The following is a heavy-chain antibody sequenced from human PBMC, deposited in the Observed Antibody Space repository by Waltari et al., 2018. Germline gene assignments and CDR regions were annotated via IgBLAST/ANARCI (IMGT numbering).Heavy chain of an antibody. J-gene: IGHJ6*02. CDR2: IYSDGTT. CDR3: ARDRYXSSGPTAYGXDV. Sequence: EVQLVESGGXLIQPGGSLXLSCAPSGFTVSSNYMTWVRQAPGKGPEWVXVIYSDGTTXYAXSVXGRFXXSXXNSKNTLXXXMNXLRAEDTAVYXCARDRYXSSGPTAYGXDVWDQGP. V-gene: IGHV3-53*01. CDR1: GFTVSSNY. D-gene: IGHD3-22*01.